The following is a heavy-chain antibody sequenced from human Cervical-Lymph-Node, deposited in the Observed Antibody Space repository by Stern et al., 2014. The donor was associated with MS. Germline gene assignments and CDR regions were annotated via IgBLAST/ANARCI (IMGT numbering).Heavy chain of an antibody. CDR2: MSPDSGNT. CDR3: VRSGHSYRRWFDP. J-gene: IGHJ5*02. D-gene: IGHD5-12*01. CDR1: GYSFTTFD. Sequence: VQLVASGAEVKKPGASVKVSCKASGYSFTTFDINWVRQAPGQGLEWMGWMSPDSGNTGSAQKFQGRVNMTRNTSLSTAYMELSGLRSEDTAVYYCVRSGHSYRRWFDPWGQGTLVTVSS. V-gene: IGHV1-8*01.